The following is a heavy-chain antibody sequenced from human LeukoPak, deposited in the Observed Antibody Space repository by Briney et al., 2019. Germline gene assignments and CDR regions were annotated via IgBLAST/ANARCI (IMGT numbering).Heavy chain of an antibody. CDR1: GGSISSYY. CDR2: IYTSGST. Sequence: SETLPLTCTVSGGSISSYYWSWIRQPAGKGLEWIGRIYTSGSTNYNPSLKSRVTMSVDTSKNQFSLKLSSVTAADTAVYYCARVWKFYWYFDLWGRGTLVTVSS. CDR3: ARVWKFYWYFDL. D-gene: IGHD1-1*01. V-gene: IGHV4-4*07. J-gene: IGHJ2*01.